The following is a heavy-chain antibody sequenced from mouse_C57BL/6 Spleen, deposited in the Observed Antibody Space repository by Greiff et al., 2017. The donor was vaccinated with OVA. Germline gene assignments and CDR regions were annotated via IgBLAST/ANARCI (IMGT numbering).Heavy chain of an antibody. Sequence: QVQLQQPGAELVMPGASVKLSCKASGYTFTSYWMHWVKQRPGQGLEWIGEIDPSDSYTNYNQKFKGKSTLTVDKSSSTAYMQLSSLTSEDSAVYYCARGGFHYAFDYWGQGTSVTVSS. CDR2: IDPSDSYT. CDR3: ARGGFHYAFDY. V-gene: IGHV1-69*01. CDR1: GYTFTSYW. J-gene: IGHJ4*01.